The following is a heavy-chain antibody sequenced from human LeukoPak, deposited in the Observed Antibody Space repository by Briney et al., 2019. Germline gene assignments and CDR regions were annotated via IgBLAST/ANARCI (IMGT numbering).Heavy chain of an antibody. D-gene: IGHD4-17*01. CDR2: IYYSGST. Sequence: PSETLSLTFTVSGGSISSYYWSWIRQPPGKGLEWIGYIYYSGSTNYNPSLKSRVTISVDTSKNQFSLKLSSVTAADTAVYYCARGRCGRGATAPDYGDYCPGGVGAFDIWGQGTMVTVSS. CDR1: GGSISSYY. J-gene: IGHJ3*02. CDR3: ARGRCGRGATAPDYGDYCPGGVGAFDI. V-gene: IGHV4-59*01.